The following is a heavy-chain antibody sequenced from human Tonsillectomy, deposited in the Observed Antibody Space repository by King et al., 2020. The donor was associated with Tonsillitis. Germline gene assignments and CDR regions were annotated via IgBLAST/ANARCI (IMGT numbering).Heavy chain of an antibody. Sequence: QLQESGPGLVKPSETLSLTCTVSGGSISSGSYYWGWIRQPPGKGLEWVGTIYYIGSSYYNPSLKSPVTMSVDTSKNQFSLNLSSLTAADTAVYYCARLCSSQYSYCYFAYWGQGTLVTVSS. CDR1: GGSISSGSYY. D-gene: IGHD5-18*01. J-gene: IGHJ4*02. V-gene: IGHV4-39*01. CDR3: ARLCSSQYSYCYFAY. CDR2: IYYIGSS.